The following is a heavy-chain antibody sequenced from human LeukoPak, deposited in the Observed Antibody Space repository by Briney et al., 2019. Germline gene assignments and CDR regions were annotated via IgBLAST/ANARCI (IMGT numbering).Heavy chain of an antibody. CDR1: GFTFSDYY. D-gene: IGHD6-13*01. CDR2: ISRSGSTI. V-gene: IGHV3-11*01. J-gene: IGHJ3*02. Sequence: GGSLRLSCAASGFTFSDYYMSWIRQAPGKGLEWVSYISRSGSTIYYADSVKGRFTISRDNAKNSLYLQMNSPRAEDTAVYYCASPLHRIAAAGGKNDAFDIWGQGTMVTVSS. CDR3: ASPLHRIAAAGGKNDAFDI.